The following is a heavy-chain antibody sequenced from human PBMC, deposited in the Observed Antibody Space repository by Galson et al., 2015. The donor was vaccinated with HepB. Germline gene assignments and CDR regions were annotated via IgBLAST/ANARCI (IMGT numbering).Heavy chain of an antibody. D-gene: IGHD3-3*01. CDR1: GYSLTSYW. Sequence: QSGAEVKKPGESLKISCKGSGYSLTSYWIGWVRQMPGKGLEWMGIIYPGDSDTRYSPSFQGQVTISADKSISTAYLQWSSLKASDTAMYYCARREKDYDFWSGLGRNWFDPWGQGTLVTVSS. J-gene: IGHJ5*02. CDR3: ARREKDYDFWSGLGRNWFDP. V-gene: IGHV5-51*01. CDR2: IYPGDSDT.